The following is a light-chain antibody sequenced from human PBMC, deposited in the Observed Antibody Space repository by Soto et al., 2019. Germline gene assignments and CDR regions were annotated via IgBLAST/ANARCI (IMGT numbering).Light chain of an antibody. Sequence: DIQMTQSPSTLSASVGDRVTITCRASQTISSWLAWYQQKPGKAPKLLIYKASTLESGVPSRFSGSGSGTEFTLTISSLQSGDFATYYCQQYKSYWYTFGQGTKLEIK. CDR1: QTISSW. J-gene: IGKJ2*01. CDR3: QQYKSYWYT. CDR2: KAS. V-gene: IGKV1-5*03.